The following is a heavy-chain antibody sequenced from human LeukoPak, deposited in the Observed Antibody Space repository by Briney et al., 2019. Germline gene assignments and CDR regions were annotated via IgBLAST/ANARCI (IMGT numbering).Heavy chain of an antibody. D-gene: IGHD3-22*01. V-gene: IGHV4-59*01. CDR1: GGSFSTYY. J-gene: IGHJ4*02. Sequence: SETLSLTCTVSGGSFSTYYWSWIRQPPGKGLEWIGYIYYSGSTNCNPSLQSRVTISVDTSKNQFSLRLSSVTAADTAMYYCARENSYYDSSGYYYGSGYFDYWGQGTLVTVSS. CDR3: ARENSYYDSSGYYYGSGYFDY. CDR2: IYYSGST.